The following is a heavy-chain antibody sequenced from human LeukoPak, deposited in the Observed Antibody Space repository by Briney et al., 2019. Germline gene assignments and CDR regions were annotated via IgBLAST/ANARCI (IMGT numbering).Heavy chain of an antibody. V-gene: IGHV3-21*01. CDR2: ISSSSSYI. Sequence: GGSLRLSCAASGFTFSNYSMNWVRQAPGKGLEWVSSISSSSSYIYYADSVKGRFTISRDNAKNSLYLQMNSLRAEDTAVYYCARDDYGDDNWFDPWGQGTLVTVSS. CDR1: GFTFSNYS. CDR3: ARDDYGDDNWFDP. J-gene: IGHJ5*02. D-gene: IGHD4-17*01.